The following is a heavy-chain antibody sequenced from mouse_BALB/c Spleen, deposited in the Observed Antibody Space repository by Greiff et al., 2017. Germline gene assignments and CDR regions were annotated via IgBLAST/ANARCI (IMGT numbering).Heavy chain of an antibody. J-gene: IGHJ3*01. V-gene: IGHV5-6-3*01. Sequence: EVKLVESGGGLVQPGGSLKLSCAASGFTFSSYGMSWVRQTPDKRLELVATINSNGGSTYYPDSVKGRFTISRDNAKNTLYLQMSSLKSEDTAMYYCARGVTGAYWGQGTLVTVSA. CDR1: GFTFSSYG. CDR3: ARGVTGAY. CDR2: INSNGGST. D-gene: IGHD2-1*01.